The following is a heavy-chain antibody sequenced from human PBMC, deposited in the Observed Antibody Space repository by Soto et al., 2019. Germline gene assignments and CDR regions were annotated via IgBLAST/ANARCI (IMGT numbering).Heavy chain of an antibody. Sequence: SETLSLTCTVSGGSISSGDYYWSWIRQHPGKGLEWIGYIYYSGSTYYNPSLKSRVTISVDTSKNQFSLKLSSVTAADTAVYYCARGNGVVPAYMDVWGQGTTVTVSS. D-gene: IGHD2-2*01. CDR3: ARGNGVVPAYMDV. CDR1: GGSISSGDYY. J-gene: IGHJ6*03. V-gene: IGHV4-31*03. CDR2: IYYSGST.